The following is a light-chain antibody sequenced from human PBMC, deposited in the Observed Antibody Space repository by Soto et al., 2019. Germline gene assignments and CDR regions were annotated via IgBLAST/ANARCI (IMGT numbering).Light chain of an antibody. CDR3: QQYYSTPLT. CDR1: QSVLSSSNNHNH. Sequence: DIVMTQSPDSLAASLGERATINCKSSQSVLSSSNNHNHLDWYQQKPGQAPRLLIYSASSWQCGVPDRFSGGGSGTDFTLTISSLQAEDVAVYYCQQYYSTPLTFGGGTKVDIK. J-gene: IGKJ4*01. V-gene: IGKV4-1*01. CDR2: SAS.